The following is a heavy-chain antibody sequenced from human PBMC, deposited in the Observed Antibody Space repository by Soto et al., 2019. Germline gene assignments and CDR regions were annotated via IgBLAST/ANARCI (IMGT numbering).Heavy chain of an antibody. CDR1: GFTFSSYA. V-gene: IGHV3-23*01. J-gene: IGHJ4*02. CDR3: AKVRGYLPYYFDY. Sequence: GGSLRLSGAASGFTFSSYAMSWVRQAPGKGLEWVSAISGSGGSTYYADSVKGRFTISRDNSKNTLYLQMNSLRAEDTAVYYCAKVRGYLPYYFDYWGQGTLVTVSS. D-gene: IGHD3-22*01. CDR2: ISGSGGST.